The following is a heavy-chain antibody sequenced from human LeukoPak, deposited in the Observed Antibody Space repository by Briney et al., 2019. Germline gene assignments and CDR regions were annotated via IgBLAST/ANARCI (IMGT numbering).Heavy chain of an antibody. CDR2: IIPILGIA. CDR3: AGSLEMAKIFQGYYGMDV. Sequence: SVKVSCKASGGTFSSYAINWVRQAPGQGLEWMGRIIPILGIANYAQKFQGRVTITADKSTSTAYMELSSLRSEDTAVYYCAGSLEMAKIFQGYYGMDVWGQGTTVTVSS. CDR1: GGTFSSYA. V-gene: IGHV1-69*04. J-gene: IGHJ6*02. D-gene: IGHD5-24*01.